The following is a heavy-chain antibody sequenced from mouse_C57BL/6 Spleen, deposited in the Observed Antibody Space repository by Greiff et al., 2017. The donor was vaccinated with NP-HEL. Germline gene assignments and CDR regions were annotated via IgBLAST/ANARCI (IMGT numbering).Heavy chain of an antibody. CDR2: INPNYGTT. V-gene: IGHV1-39*01. D-gene: IGHD2-2*01. J-gene: IGHJ4*01. Sequence: VQLQQSGPELVKPGASVKISCKASGYSFTDYNMNWVKQSNGKSLEWIGVINPNYGTTSYNQKFKGKATLTVDPSSSTAYMQLNSLTSEDSAVYYCARKTVYGYDDAMDYWGQGTSVTVSS. CDR3: ARKTVYGYDDAMDY. CDR1: GYSFTDYN.